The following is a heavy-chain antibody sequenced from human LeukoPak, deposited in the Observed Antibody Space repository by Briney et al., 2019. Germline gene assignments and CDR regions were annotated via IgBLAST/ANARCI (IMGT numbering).Heavy chain of an antibody. CDR1: GYTFSSYG. J-gene: IGHJ4*02. V-gene: IGHV1-18*01. D-gene: IGHD3-3*01. Sequence: ASVKVSCKASGYTFSSYGISWVRQAPGQGLEWMGWISAYNGNTNYAQKLQGRVTMTEDTSTDTAYMELSSLRSEDTAVYYCATTPGIWSGYYTGTPSGLDWGQGTLVTVSS. CDR2: ISAYNGNT. CDR3: ATTPGIWSGYYTGTPSGLD.